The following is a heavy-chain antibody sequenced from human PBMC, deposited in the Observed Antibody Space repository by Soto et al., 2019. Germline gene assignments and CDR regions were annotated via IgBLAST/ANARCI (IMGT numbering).Heavy chain of an antibody. CDR2: INHSGST. J-gene: IGHJ6*02. CDR1: GGSFSGYY. V-gene: IGHV4-34*01. D-gene: IGHD6-19*01. Sequence: PSETLSLTCAVYGGSFSGYYWSWIRQPPGKGLEWIGEINHSGSTYYNPSLKSGVTISADTSKNQFSLNLISVTAADTAVYYCRRSSRYSTDVWGQGITVTVSS. CDR3: RRSSRYSTDV.